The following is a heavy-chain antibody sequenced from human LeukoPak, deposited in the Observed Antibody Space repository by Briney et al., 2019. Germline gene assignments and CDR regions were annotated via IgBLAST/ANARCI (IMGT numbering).Heavy chain of an antibody. CDR3: ALTTLYYYYMDV. V-gene: IGHV4-31*03. Sequence: SQTLSLTCTVSGGSISSGGYYWSWIRQHPGKGLEWIGYIYYSGSTYYNPSLKSRVTISVDTSKNRFSLKLSSVTAADTAVYYCALTTLYYYYMDVWGKGTTVTVSS. D-gene: IGHD1-1*01. CDR1: GGSISSGGYY. J-gene: IGHJ6*03. CDR2: IYYSGST.